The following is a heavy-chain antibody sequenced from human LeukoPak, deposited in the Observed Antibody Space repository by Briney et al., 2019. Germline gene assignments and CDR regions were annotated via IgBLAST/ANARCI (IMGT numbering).Heavy chain of an antibody. Sequence: GASVKVSCKASGYTFTSYGISWVRQAPGQGLEWMGWISAYNGNTNYAQKLQGRVTMTTDTSTSTAYMELRSLRSDDTAVYHCARPNTMVRGVRVYYFDYWGQGTLVTVSS. J-gene: IGHJ4*02. D-gene: IGHD3-10*01. V-gene: IGHV1-18*01. CDR3: ARPNTMVRGVRVYYFDY. CDR1: GYTFTSYG. CDR2: ISAYNGNT.